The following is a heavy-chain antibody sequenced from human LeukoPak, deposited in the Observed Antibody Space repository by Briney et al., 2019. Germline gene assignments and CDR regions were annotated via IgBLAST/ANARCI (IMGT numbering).Heavy chain of an antibody. CDR3: ARPLNEYYYDSSGYYGY. J-gene: IGHJ4*02. CDR1: GFTFSSYS. V-gene: IGHV3-48*04. CDR2: ISSSSTI. D-gene: IGHD3-22*01. Sequence: GGSLRLSCAASGFTFSSYSMNWVRQAPGKGLEWVSYISSSSTIYYADSVKGRFTISRDNGKNSVYLQMNNLRAEDTAVYYCARPLNEYYYDSSGYYGYWGQGTLVTVSS.